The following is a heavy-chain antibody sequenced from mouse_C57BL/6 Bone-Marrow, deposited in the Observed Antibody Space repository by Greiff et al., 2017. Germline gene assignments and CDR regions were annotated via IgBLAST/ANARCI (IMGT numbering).Heavy chain of an antibody. J-gene: IGHJ4*01. CDR3: ARRIYDGYYVAMDY. CDR1: GFTFSDYG. Sequence: DVMLVESGGGLVQPGGSLKLSCAASGFTFSDYGMAWVRQAPRKGPEWVAFISNLAYSIYYADTVTGRFTISRENAKNTLYLEMSSLRSEDTAMYYCARRIYDGYYVAMDYWGQGTSVTVSS. CDR2: ISNLAYSI. V-gene: IGHV5-15*04. D-gene: IGHD2-3*01.